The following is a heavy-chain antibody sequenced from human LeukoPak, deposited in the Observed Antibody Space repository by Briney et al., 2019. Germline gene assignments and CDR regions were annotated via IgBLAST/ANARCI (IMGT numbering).Heavy chain of an antibody. V-gene: IGHV3-53*01. CDR1: GFTVSSNF. CDR2: IYAAGDT. CDR3: ARSGSGWFDY. Sequence: GGSLRLSCAASGFTVSSNFMSWVRQAPGKGLEWVSVIYAAGDTYYADSVKGRFTISRDNSKNTLYLQMNSLRAEDTAVYYCARSGSGWFDYWGQGTLVTVSS. J-gene: IGHJ4*02. D-gene: IGHD6-19*01.